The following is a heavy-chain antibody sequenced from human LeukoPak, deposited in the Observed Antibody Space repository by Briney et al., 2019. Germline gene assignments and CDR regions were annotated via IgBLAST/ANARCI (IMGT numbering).Heavy chain of an antibody. J-gene: IGHJ6*03. CDR1: GGSISSSSYY. V-gene: IGHV4-61*01. Sequence: SETLSLTCTVSGGSISSSSYYWGWIRQPPGKGLEWIGYIYYSGSTNYNPSLKSRVTISVDTSKNQFSLKLSSVTAADTAVYYCARDGRLGAYYYYMDVWGKGTTVTISS. CDR3: ARDGRLGAYYYYMDV. D-gene: IGHD6-25*01. CDR2: IYYSGST.